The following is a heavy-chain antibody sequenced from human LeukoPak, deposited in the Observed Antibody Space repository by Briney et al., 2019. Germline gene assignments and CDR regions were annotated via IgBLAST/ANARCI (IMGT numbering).Heavy chain of an antibody. CDR2: ISSSSSTI. CDR1: GFTLSSYS. D-gene: IGHD1-26*01. Sequence: GESLRLSYAASGFTLSSYSMNWVRQAPGEAREGGSYISSSSSTIYYADSVTGRFTISRDNAKNSLYLQMNSLRAEDTAVYYCARDSGSYSGSYWGQGTLVTVSS. J-gene: IGHJ4*02. V-gene: IGHV3-48*01. CDR3: ARDSGSYSGSY.